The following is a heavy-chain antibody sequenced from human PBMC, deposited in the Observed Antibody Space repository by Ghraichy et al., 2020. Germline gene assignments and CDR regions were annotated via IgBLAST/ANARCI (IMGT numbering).Heavy chain of an antibody. CDR3: ARDLYGFVGEGNAFDI. J-gene: IGHJ3*02. CDR2: IWYDGSNK. CDR1: GFIFSNYG. D-gene: IGHD3-10*01. Sequence: GGSLRLSCGASGFIFSNYGMHWVRQAPGKGLEWVAGIWYDGSNKYYADSVKGRFTISRDNSKNTLYLQMNSLRAEDTAVDYCARDLYGFVGEGNAFDIWGQGTMVTVSS. V-gene: IGHV3-33*01.